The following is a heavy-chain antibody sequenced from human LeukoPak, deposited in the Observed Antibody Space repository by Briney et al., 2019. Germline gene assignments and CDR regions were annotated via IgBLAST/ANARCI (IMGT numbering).Heavy chain of an antibody. Sequence: KPSETLSLTCTVSGGSISSNTYYWAWIRQPPGKGLEWIGSIYHTGSTYYNPSLKSRVTISVDPSKNRFSLQLRSVTAADTAMYYCARPLVGGDDAFDIWGQGTMVTVSS. CDR2: IYHTGST. CDR1: GGSISSNTYY. D-gene: IGHD1-26*01. J-gene: IGHJ3*02. V-gene: IGHV4-39*01. CDR3: ARPLVGGDDAFDI.